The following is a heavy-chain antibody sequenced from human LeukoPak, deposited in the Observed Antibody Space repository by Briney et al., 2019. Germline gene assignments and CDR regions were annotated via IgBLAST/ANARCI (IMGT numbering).Heavy chain of an antibody. V-gene: IGHV3-48*04. Sequence: GGSLRLSCAASGFTFSGYTMNWVSQAPGKGLEWVSYIGTGSSTIYYTDSVKGRFTISRDNAKNSLYLQMNSLRAEDTAVYYCARDRTYYLDYWGQGTLVTVSS. CDR1: GFTFSGYT. CDR2: IGTGSSTI. D-gene: IGHD1-1*01. J-gene: IGHJ4*02. CDR3: ARDRTYYLDY.